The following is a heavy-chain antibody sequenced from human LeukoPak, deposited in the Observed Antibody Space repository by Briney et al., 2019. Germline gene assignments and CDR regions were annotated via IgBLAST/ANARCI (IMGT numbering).Heavy chain of an antibody. V-gene: IGHV1-2*02. D-gene: IGHD7-27*01. CDR2: INPNTGVT. Sequence: ASVKVSCKASGYTFTGYYMNWVRQAPGQGLEWMGWINPNTGVTNYAQKFQGRVTMTRDTSISTAYMELSRLRSDDTAVYYCARDQTGDGFDCWGQGTLVTVSS. J-gene: IGHJ4*02. CDR3: ARDQTGDGFDC. CDR1: GYTFTGYY.